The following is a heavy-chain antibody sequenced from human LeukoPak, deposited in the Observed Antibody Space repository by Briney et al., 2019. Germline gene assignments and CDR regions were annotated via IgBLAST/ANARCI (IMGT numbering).Heavy chain of an antibody. D-gene: IGHD6-19*01. CDR2: ISGSGDNT. Sequence: GGSLRLSCAASGFTFNDYAMNWVRQAPGKGLEWVSTISGSGDNTYYADSVKGRFTISRDNSKNTLYLQMDSLRVEDTAVYYCATKAQWLVPPHYWGQGTLVTVSS. V-gene: IGHV3-23*01. J-gene: IGHJ4*02. CDR3: ATKAQWLVPPHY. CDR1: GFTFNDYA.